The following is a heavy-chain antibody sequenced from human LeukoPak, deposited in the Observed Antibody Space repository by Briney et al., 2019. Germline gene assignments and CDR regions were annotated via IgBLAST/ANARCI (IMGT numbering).Heavy chain of an antibody. CDR1: GGSISTYY. V-gene: IGHV4-59*08. J-gene: IGHJ1*01. Sequence: SETLSLTCTVSGGSISTYYWSWIRQPPGKGLEWIGYVYYSGNTNYNPSLKSRLTISVDSSKNQFSLKLSSVTAADTAVYYCARSYSPAVWGQGTLVTVSS. D-gene: IGHD2-15*01. CDR3: ARSYSPAV. CDR2: VYYSGNT.